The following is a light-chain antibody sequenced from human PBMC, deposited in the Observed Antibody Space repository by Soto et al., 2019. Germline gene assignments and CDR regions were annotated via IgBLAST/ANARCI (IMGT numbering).Light chain of an antibody. CDR2: GAS. J-gene: IGKJ2*01. CDR1: QSVSTRY. CDR3: HQFGSARLAFT. V-gene: IGKV3-20*01. Sequence: ESMLTQSPGTLSLSPGERATLSCRASQSVSTRYLAWYQQKPGQAPRLLIDGASIRTAGIPDRCSGSGSGTAFTLTISRLEPEDFGVYSCHQFGSARLAFTFGQGTKLEI.